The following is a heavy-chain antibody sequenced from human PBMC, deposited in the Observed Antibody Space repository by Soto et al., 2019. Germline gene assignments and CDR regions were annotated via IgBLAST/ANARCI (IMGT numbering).Heavy chain of an antibody. Sequence: SDTLSLTCTVSGDSVTTFIYYWSWIRQPPGKGLEWIGYIHPSGSSNYNPSLKSRVTTSVDTSKNQFSLKLTSVTAADTAVYYCARDSGSYYGYYYAFDVWGQGTTVTVSS. CDR3: ARDSGSYYGYYYAFDV. D-gene: IGHD1-26*01. CDR2: IHPSGSS. V-gene: IGHV4-61*01. J-gene: IGHJ6*02. CDR1: GDSVTTFIYY.